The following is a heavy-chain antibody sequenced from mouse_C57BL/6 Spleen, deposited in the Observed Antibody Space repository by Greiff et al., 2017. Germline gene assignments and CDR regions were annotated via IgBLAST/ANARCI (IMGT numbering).Heavy chain of an antibody. Sequence: QVQLQQPGTELVKPGASVKLSCKASGYTFTSYWMHWVKQRPGQGLEWIGNINPSNGGTNYNEKFKSKATLTVDKSSSTAYMQLSSLTSEASAVSYCERAAISRVVAKRGHCYGMDYWGQGTSVTVSS. V-gene: IGHV1-53*01. CDR2: INPSNGGT. J-gene: IGHJ4*01. CDR1: GYTFTSYW. CDR3: ERAAISRVVAKRGHCYGMDY. D-gene: IGHD1-1*01.